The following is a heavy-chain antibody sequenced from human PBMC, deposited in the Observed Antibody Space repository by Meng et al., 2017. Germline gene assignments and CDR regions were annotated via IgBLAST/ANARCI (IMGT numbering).Heavy chain of an antibody. CDR2: IYYSGST. V-gene: IGHV4-59*01. Sequence: GSLRLSCTVSGGSISSYYWSWIRQPPGKGLEWIGYIYYSGSTNYNPSLKSRVTISVDTSKNQFSLKLSSVTAADTAVYYCARGGKRPLPGAFDIRGQGTMVTVSS. CDR1: GGSISSYY. CDR3: ARGGKRPLPGAFDI. J-gene: IGHJ3*02. D-gene: IGHD3-16*01.